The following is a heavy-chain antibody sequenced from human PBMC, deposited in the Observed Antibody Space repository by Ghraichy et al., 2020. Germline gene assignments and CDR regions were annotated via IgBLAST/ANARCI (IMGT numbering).Heavy chain of an antibody. J-gene: IGHJ5*02. D-gene: IGHD1-7*01. V-gene: IGHV4-59*01. Sequence: SETLSLTCTVSGDSITSYYWSWIRQPPGKGLEWIGHIYFSGSTNYNPSLKSRVTMSVDTSKNQFSLRLRSVTTADTAVYYCARVYWNYYNWFDPWGQGTLVTVSS. CDR1: GDSITSYY. CDR3: ARVYWNYYNWFDP. CDR2: IYFSGST.